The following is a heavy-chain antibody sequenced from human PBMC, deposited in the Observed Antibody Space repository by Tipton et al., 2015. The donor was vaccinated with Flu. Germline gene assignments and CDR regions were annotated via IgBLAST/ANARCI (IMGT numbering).Heavy chain of an antibody. J-gene: IGHJ5*02. Sequence: GLVKPSETLSLTCAVYGGSFSGYYWSWIRQPPGKGLEWIGEINHSGSTNYNPSLKSRVTISVDTSKNQFSLKVASVTAADTAVYYCARRDYSSYVSDPKNWFDPWGQGTLVTVSS. CDR3: ARRDYSSYVSDPKNWFDP. V-gene: IGHV4-34*01. CDR1: GGSFSGYY. CDR2: INHSGST. D-gene: IGHD4-11*01.